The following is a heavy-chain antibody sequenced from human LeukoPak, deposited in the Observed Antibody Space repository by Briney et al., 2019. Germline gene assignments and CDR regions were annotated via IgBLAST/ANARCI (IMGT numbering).Heavy chain of an antibody. V-gene: IGHV3-23*01. CDR2: ISGSGGST. J-gene: IGHJ5*02. CDR3: AKDQKYYDSSGYT. CDR1: GFTFSSYA. Sequence: GGSLRLSCAASGFTFSSYAMSWVRQAPGKGLEWVSAISGSGGSTYYADSVKGRFTISRDNSKNTLYLQMNSPRAEDTAVYYCAKDQKYYDSSGYTWGQGTLVTVSS. D-gene: IGHD3-22*01.